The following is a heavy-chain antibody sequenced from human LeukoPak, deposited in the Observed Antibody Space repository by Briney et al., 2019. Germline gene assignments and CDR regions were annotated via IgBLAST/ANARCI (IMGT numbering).Heavy chain of an antibody. CDR2: INPNSGGT. V-gene: IGHV1-2*02. J-gene: IGHJ4*02. Sequence: ASVKVSCKASGYTFTGYYMHWVRQAPGQGLEWMGWINPNSGGTNYAQKFQGRVTMTRDTSISTAYMELSRLRSDDTAAYYCARDGSLMTTVTTHDDYWGQGTLVTVSS. D-gene: IGHD4-17*01. CDR1: GYTFTGYY. CDR3: ARDGSLMTTVTTHDDY.